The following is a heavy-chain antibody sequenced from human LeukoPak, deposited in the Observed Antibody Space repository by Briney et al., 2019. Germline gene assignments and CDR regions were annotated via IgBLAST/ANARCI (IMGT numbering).Heavy chain of an antibody. D-gene: IGHD2-8*01. J-gene: IGHJ4*02. Sequence: KPSETLSLTCTVSGGSISSGDYYWSWIRQPPGKGLEWIGYIYYSGITYYNPSLKSRVTISVDTSNNQFSLKLSSVTAADTAVYYCARDPMVFQMYYFDYWGQGTLVTVSS. CDR1: GGSISSGDYY. V-gene: IGHV4-61*08. CDR2: IYYSGIT. CDR3: ARDPMVFQMYYFDY.